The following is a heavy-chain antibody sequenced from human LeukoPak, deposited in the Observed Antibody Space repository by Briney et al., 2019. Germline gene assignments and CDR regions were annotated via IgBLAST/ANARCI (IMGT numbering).Heavy chain of an antibody. Sequence: PETLSLTCTVSGGSISSYYWSWIRQPPGKGLEWIGYGYYSGSTNYNPSLKSRVTKSVDTSKNQFSLKLNSVTAADTAMYYCATTSENIVVVTAIRTDAFDIWGQGTMVTVSS. D-gene: IGHD2-21*02. CDR3: ATTSENIVVVTAIRTDAFDI. J-gene: IGHJ3*02. CDR1: GGSISSYY. CDR2: GYYSGST. V-gene: IGHV4-59*01.